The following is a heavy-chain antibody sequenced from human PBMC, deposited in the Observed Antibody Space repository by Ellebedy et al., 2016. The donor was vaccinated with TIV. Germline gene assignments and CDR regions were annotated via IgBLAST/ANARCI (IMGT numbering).Heavy chain of an antibody. Sequence: SGPTLVXPTQTLTLTCTFSGFSLSTSGVGVGWIRQPPGKALEWLALIDWDDDKYYSTSLKTRLTISKDTSKNQVVLTMTNMDPVDTATYYCARMAGIAARPNYGMDVWGQGTTVTVSS. V-gene: IGHV2-70*01. CDR2: IDWDDDK. D-gene: IGHD6-6*01. J-gene: IGHJ6*02. CDR3: ARMAGIAARPNYGMDV. CDR1: GFSLSTSGVG.